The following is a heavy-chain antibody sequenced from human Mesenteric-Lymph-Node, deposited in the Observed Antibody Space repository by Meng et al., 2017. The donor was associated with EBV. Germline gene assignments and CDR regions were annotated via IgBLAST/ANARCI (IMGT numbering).Heavy chain of an antibody. CDR1: GGAGSSTSYY. J-gene: IGHJ5*02. V-gene: IGHV4-61*01. Sequence: TLPLTCTLYGGAGSSTSYYWNWIRQPPVKRLEWIGYVYYSGSTNYNPSLKSRVTISVDTSKNQFSLNLYSVTAADTAVYYCARENPARGNWFDPWGQGALVTVSS. CDR2: VYYSGST. CDR3: ARENPARGNWFDP. D-gene: IGHD3-10*01.